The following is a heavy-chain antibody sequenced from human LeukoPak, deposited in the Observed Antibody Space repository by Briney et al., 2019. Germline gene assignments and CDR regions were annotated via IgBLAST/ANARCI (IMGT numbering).Heavy chain of an antibody. Sequence: GGSLRLSCAASGFTFSSYAMHWVRQAPGKGLEWVAVISYDGSNKYYADSVKGRFTISRDNAKNSLYLQMNSLRAEDTAVYYCARDSRTSAPDYWGQGTLVTVSS. CDR3: ARDSRTSAPDY. J-gene: IGHJ4*02. CDR2: ISYDGSNK. CDR1: GFTFSSYA. V-gene: IGHV3-30*07. D-gene: IGHD3-16*01.